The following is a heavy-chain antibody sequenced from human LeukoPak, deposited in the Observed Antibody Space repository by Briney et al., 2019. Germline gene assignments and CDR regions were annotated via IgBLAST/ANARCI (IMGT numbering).Heavy chain of an antibody. CDR3: ARVYGDVLAGYHYPYYYYGMDV. CDR1: GFTLSSYW. D-gene: IGHD3-9*01. Sequence: QPGGSLRLSCAASGFTLSSYWMSWVRQAPGKGLEWVANIKQDGGQRYYVDSVKGRFTISRDNAKNSLHLQMSSLRAEDTAVYYCARVYGDVLAGYHYPYYYYGMDVWGQGTTVTVSS. CDR2: IKQDGGQR. J-gene: IGHJ6*02. V-gene: IGHV3-7*01.